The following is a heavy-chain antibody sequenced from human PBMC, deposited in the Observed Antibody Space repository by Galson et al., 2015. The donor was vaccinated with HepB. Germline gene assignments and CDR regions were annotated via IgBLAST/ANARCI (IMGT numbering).Heavy chain of an antibody. V-gene: IGHV2-70*01. Sequence: PALVKPTQTLTLTCTFSGFSLRTSGMCVSWIRQPPGKALEWLALIDWEDDKYYRTSLKTRLTISKDTSKNQVVLKMTNMDPVDTATYYCARSPTPVYGMDVWGQGTTVTVSS. J-gene: IGHJ6*02. CDR3: ARSPTPVYGMDV. CDR2: IDWEDDK. CDR1: GFSLRTSGMC.